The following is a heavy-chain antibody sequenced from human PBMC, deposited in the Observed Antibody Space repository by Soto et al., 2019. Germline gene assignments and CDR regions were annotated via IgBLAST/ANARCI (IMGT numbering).Heavy chain of an antibody. CDR1: GFTFSSYG. Sequence: GGSLRLSCAASGFTFSSYGMHWVRQAPGKGLEWVAVISYHGSNKDYADSVKGRFTISRDNSKNTLYLQMNSLRGEDTAVYYCAREWSGFDYWGQGILVTVSS. D-gene: IGHD2-8*01. CDR2: ISYHGSNK. J-gene: IGHJ4*02. V-gene: IGHV3-30*03. CDR3: AREWSGFDY.